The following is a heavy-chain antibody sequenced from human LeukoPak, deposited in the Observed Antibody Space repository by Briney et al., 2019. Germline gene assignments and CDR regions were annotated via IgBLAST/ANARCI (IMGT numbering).Heavy chain of an antibody. V-gene: IGHV1-18*01. D-gene: IGHD6-19*01. Sequence: ASVKVSCKASGYTYTSYGISWARQAPGQGLEWMGWISAYNGNTNYAQKLQGRVTMTTDTSTSTAYMELRSLRPDDTAVYYCARDLAVAGTIGYWGQGTLVTVSS. J-gene: IGHJ4*02. CDR2: ISAYNGNT. CDR1: GYTYTSYG. CDR3: ARDLAVAGTIGY.